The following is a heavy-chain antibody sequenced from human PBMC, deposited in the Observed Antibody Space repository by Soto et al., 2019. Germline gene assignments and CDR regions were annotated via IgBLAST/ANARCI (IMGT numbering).Heavy chain of an antibody. CDR3: ARDSGYYDFWSGYYVDYYYGMDV. D-gene: IGHD3-3*01. Sequence: PGGSLRLSCAASGFTFSSYGMHWVRQAPGKGLEWVAVIWYDGSNKYYADSVKGRFTISRDNSKNTLYLQMNSLRAEDTAVYYCARDSGYYDFWSGYYVDYYYGMDVWGQGTTVTVSS. J-gene: IGHJ6*02. CDR2: IWYDGSNK. V-gene: IGHV3-33*01. CDR1: GFTFSSYG.